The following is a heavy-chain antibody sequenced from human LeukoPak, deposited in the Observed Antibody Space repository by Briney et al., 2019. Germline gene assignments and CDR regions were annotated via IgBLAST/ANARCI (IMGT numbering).Heavy chain of an antibody. CDR3: ARLSTFGRTPDY. CDR2: IYYSGST. D-gene: IGHD3-10*01. V-gene: IGHV4-34*01. J-gene: IGHJ4*02. Sequence: SETLSLTCAVYGGSFSGYYWSWIRQPPGKGLEWIGSIYYSGSTYYNPSLKSRVTISVHTSKNQFSLKLSSVTAADTAVYYCARLSTFGRTPDYWGQGTLVTVSS. CDR1: GGSFSGYY.